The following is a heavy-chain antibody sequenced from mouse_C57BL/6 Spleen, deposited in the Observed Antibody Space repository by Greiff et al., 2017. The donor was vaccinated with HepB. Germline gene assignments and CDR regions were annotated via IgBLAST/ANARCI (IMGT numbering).Heavy chain of an antibody. D-gene: IGHD1-1*01. CDR3: ARNYDGRSDWYFDV. CDR2: IWRGGST. CDR1: GFSLTSYG. J-gene: IGHJ1*03. V-gene: IGHV2-2*01. Sequence: QVQLQQSGPGLVQPSQSLSITCTVSGFSLTSYGVHWVRQSPGKGLEWLGVIWRGGSTDYNAAFISRLSISKDNSKCQVFFKMNSLQADDTAIYYWARNYDGRSDWYFDVWGTGTTVTVSS.